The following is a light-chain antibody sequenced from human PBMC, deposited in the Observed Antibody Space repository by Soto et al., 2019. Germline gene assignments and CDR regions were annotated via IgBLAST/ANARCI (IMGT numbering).Light chain of an antibody. J-gene: IGKJ4*01. CDR2: GAS. V-gene: IGKV3-15*01. CDR1: QSVSSSY. Sequence: EIVLTQAPGTLSLSPGEGATLSCRASQSVSSSYLAWYQQKPGQAPRLLIYGASTGATGIPARFSGSGSGTESILTISSLQSEDFAVYYCQQYSKWPLTFGGGSMVDVK. CDR3: QQYSKWPLT.